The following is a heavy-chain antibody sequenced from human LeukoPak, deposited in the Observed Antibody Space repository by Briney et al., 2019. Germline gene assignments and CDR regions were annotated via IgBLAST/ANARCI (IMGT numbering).Heavy chain of an antibody. D-gene: IGHD4-17*01. J-gene: IGHJ3*02. CDR2: ISSSSSTI. CDR1: GFTFSSYS. Sequence: GGSLRPSCAASGFTFSSYSMNWVRQAPGKGLEWVSYISSSSSTIYYADSVKGRFTISRDNAKNSLYLQMNSLRAEDTAVYYCARGKGVGAPTTVTTYTDAFDIWGQGTMVTVSS. CDR3: ARGKGVGAPTTVTTYTDAFDI. V-gene: IGHV3-48*01.